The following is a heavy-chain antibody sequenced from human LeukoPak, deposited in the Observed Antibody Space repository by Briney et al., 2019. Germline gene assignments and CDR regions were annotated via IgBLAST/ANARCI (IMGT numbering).Heavy chain of an antibody. CDR1: GGSLSGYY. CDR2: INHSGST. V-gene: IGHV4-34*09. D-gene: IGHD6-6*01. CDR3: ARQGVAARPIDY. Sequence: PSETLSLTCAVYGGSLSGYYWSWIRQPPGKGLEWIGEINHSGSTYYNPSLKSRVTISVDTSKNQFSLKLSSVTAADTAVYYCARQGVAARPIDYWGQGTLVTVSS. J-gene: IGHJ4*02.